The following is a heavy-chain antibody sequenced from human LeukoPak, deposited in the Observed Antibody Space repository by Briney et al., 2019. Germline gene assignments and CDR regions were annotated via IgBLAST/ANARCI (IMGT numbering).Heavy chain of an antibody. CDR3: ARDLWERITMVRGDRNLGAY. Sequence: ASVKVSCMASGYTFTRYYMHCVRQAPGQGLEWMGRINPNSVGTNYAQKFQGRVTMTRDTSISTAYMELSRLRSDDTAVYYCARDLWERITMVRGDRNLGAYWGQGTLVTVSS. J-gene: IGHJ4*02. CDR1: GYTFTRYY. CDR2: INPNSVGT. D-gene: IGHD3-10*01. V-gene: IGHV1-2*06.